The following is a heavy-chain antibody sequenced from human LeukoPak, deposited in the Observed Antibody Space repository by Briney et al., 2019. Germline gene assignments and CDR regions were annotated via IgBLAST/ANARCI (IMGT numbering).Heavy chain of an antibody. CDR1: EVTFATYG. Sequence: GGSLRLSCAASEVTFATYGMHWVRQAPGKGLEWVAFVRYDGIDKYYGDSVKGRFIISRDNSKNTLYLQMNSLRVEDTAVYFCAKVLPLTFYYMDVWGQGTTVTVS. CDR3: AKVLPLTFYYMDV. CDR2: VRYDGIDK. V-gene: IGHV3-30*02. D-gene: IGHD4/OR15-4a*01. J-gene: IGHJ6*03.